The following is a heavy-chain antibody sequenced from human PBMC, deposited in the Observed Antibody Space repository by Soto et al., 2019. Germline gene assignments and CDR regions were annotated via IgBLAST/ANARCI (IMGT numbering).Heavy chain of an antibody. Sequence: GGSLRLSCEASGFVFRTFRMHWVRRAPGKGLEWLATIRFDGSTARYAGSVRGRFSISRDNSMNTLYLQLDRLRVEDTAVYYCVRDRPNTESLTGYFDTWGQGTPVTVSS. CDR3: VRDRPNTESLTGYFDT. CDR2: IRFDGSTA. V-gene: IGHV3-33*01. D-gene: IGHD3-9*01. J-gene: IGHJ4*02. CDR1: GFVFRTFR.